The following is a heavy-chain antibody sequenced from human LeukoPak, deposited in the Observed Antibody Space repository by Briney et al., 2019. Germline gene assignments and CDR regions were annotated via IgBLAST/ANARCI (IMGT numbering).Heavy chain of an antibody. CDR1: GFTFSSYA. V-gene: IGHV3-30*04. J-gene: IGHJ4*02. Sequence: GGSLRLTCAASGFTFSSYAMHWVRQAPGKGLEWVVVISYDGSNKYYADSVKGRFTISRDNSKNTLYLQMNSLRAEDTAVYYCARDRIVYIAAAVYHGSFDYWGQGTLVTVSS. CDR3: ARDRIVYIAAAVYHGSFDY. CDR2: ISYDGSNK. D-gene: IGHD6-13*01.